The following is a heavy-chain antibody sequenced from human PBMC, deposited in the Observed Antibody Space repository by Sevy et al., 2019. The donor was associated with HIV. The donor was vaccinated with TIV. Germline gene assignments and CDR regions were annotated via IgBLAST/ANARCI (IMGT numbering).Heavy chain of an antibody. CDR2: IRYSGST. CDR1: GASISSTGYY. CDR3: AGPFLRYNSVWSYFVF. J-gene: IGHJ4*02. Sequence: SKTLSLTCTVSGASISSTGYYWGWIRQPPGKGLEWIASIRYSGSTFYNLSLKSRVTISAVTSRNQFSLKLNSVAAADTVIYYCAGPFLRYNSVWSYFVFWNKGTVVTVP. D-gene: IGHD6-19*01. V-gene: IGHV4-39*01.